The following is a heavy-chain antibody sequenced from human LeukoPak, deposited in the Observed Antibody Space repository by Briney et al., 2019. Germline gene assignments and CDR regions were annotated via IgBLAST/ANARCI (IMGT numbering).Heavy chain of an antibody. CDR3: ARDVYSSGYYAAFDI. V-gene: IGHV3-48*02. CDR2: ISSSSSII. J-gene: IGHJ3*02. Sequence: PGGSLRLSCAASGFTFSSYSMNWVRQAPGKGLEWLSYISSSSSIIYYADSVKGRFTISRDNAKNSLYLQMNSLRDEDTAVYYCARDVYSSGYYAAFDIWGQGTMVTVSS. CDR1: GFTFSSYS. D-gene: IGHD3-22*01.